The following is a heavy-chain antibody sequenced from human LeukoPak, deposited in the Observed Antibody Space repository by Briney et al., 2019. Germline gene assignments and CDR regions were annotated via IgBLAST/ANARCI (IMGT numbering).Heavy chain of an antibody. D-gene: IGHD5-18*01. CDR1: GYTFTAYY. V-gene: IGHV1-2*02. CDR2: INPNSGGT. J-gene: IGHJ5*02. Sequence: ASVKVSCKASGYTFTAYYMHWVRQAPGQGLEWMGWINPNSGGTNYAQKFQGRVTMTRDTSISTAYMELSRLRSDDTAVYYCAREGDTAMGVNWFDPWGQGTLVTVSS. CDR3: AREGDTAMGVNWFDP.